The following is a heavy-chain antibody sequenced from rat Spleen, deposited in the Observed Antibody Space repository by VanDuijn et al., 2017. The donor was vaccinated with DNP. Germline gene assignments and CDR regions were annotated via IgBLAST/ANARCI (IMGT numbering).Heavy chain of an antibody. J-gene: IGHJ1*01. CDR3: ARGVYYGLGWYFDF. CDR2: ITSSGGST. V-gene: IGHV5-31*01. Sequence: EVQLVESEGDLVQPGRSLKLSCVASGFTFNNYWMTWIRQVPGKGLEWVASITSSGGSTYYPDSVKGRFTISRDNAKNTLYLQMNSLRSEDTATYYCARGVYYGLGWYFDFWGPVTMVTVSS. CDR1: GFTFNNYW. D-gene: IGHD1-6*01.